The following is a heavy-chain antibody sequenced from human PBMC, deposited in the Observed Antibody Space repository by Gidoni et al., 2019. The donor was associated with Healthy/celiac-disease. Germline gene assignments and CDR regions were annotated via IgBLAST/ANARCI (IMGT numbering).Heavy chain of an antibody. CDR3: ARTGPLGYCSSTSCYDGGSDY. J-gene: IGHJ4*02. Sequence: QLQLQESGPGLVKPSETLSLTCTVPGGSISSSSYYWGWIRQPPGKGLEWIGSIYYSGSTYYNPSLKSRVTISVDTSKNQFSLKLSSVTAADTAVYYCARTGPLGYCSSTSCYDGGSDYWGRGTLVTVSS. CDR1: GGSISSSSYY. D-gene: IGHD2-2*01. CDR2: IYYSGST. V-gene: IGHV4-39*01.